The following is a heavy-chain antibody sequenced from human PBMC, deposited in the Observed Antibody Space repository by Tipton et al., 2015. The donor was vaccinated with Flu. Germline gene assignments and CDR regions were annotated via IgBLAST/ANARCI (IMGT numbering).Heavy chain of an antibody. CDR3: ARHGDYSFDF. Sequence: SLRLSCAASGFSFSYYWMSWVRQAPGKGLEWVAYMGQDASEKNYVDSVKGRFTISRDNAKSSLYLQMNSLRAEDTAVYYCARHGDYSFDFWGQGTLVTVSS. V-gene: IGHV3-7*01. J-gene: IGHJ4*02. CDR2: MGQDASEK. D-gene: IGHD4-17*01. CDR1: GFSFSYYW.